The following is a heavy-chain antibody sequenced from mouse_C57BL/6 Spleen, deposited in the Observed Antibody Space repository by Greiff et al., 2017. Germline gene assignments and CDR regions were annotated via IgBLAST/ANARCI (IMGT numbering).Heavy chain of an antibody. CDR3: ESLGNNVG. Sequence: VQLQQSGPELVKPGASVKLSCKASGYSFTGYYMHWVKQSHGNILDWIGYIYPYNGVSSYNQKFKGKATLTVAKSSSTAYMQLRSLASEYSAIYSCESLGNNVGWGQGTLVTVSA. V-gene: IGHV1-31*01. CDR1: GYSFTGYY. D-gene: IGHD2-1*01. J-gene: IGHJ3*02. CDR2: IYPYNGVS.